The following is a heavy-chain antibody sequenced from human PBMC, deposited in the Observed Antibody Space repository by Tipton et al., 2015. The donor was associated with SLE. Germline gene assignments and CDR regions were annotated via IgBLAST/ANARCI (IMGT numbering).Heavy chain of an antibody. J-gene: IGHJ5*02. CDR2: ISGSGGST. CDR3: AKNVDIVATILNWFDP. Sequence: SLRLSCAASGFTFSNYAMSWVRQAPGKGLEWVSAISGSGGSTYYADSVKGRFTIPRDNSKNTLYLQMNSLRAEDTAVYYCAKNVDIVATILNWFDPWGQGTLVTVSS. V-gene: IGHV3-23*01. D-gene: IGHD5-12*01. CDR1: GFTFSNYA.